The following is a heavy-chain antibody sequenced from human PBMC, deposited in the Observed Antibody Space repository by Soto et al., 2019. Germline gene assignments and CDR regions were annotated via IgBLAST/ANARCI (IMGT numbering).Heavy chain of an antibody. CDR2: AYYSGST. Sequence: TLSLTCSVSGGSISHYYWSWIRQSPGKGLEWIGYAYYSGSTDYNPSLKSRVTMSVDTSKNQVSLKLNSVTTADTAVYYCARDRSTYGGGGTGEVKENWFDPWGPGTLVTVS. D-gene: IGHD2-8*01. CDR1: GGSISHYY. CDR3: ARDRSTYGGGGTGEVKENWFDP. J-gene: IGHJ5*02. V-gene: IGHV4-59*01.